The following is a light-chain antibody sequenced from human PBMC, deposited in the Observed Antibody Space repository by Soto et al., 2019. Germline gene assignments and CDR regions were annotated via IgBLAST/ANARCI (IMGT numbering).Light chain of an antibody. CDR2: KAS. CDR3: QHYNSYSWT. CDR1: QSISSW. Sequence: DIQMTQSPSTLSASVGDRVTITCRASQSISSWLAWYQQKPGKAHKLLIYKASSLESGVPSRFSGSGSGTEFTLTISSLQPDDFATYYCQHYNSYSWTFGQGTKVEIK. J-gene: IGKJ1*01. V-gene: IGKV1-5*03.